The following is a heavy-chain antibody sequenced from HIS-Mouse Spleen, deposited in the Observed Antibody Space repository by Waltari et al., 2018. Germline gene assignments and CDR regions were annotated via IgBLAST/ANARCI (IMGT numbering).Heavy chain of an antibody. Sequence: QLQLQESGPGLLKPSETLSLTCAVYGGSFSGYYWSWIRQPPGKGLEWIGEINHSGSTNYNPSLKRRVTISVDTSKNQFSLKLSSVTAADTAVYYCARMGPASGSYGDYWGQGTLVTVSS. V-gene: IGHV4-34*01. CDR3: ARMGPASGSYGDY. CDR2: INHSGST. D-gene: IGHD1-26*01. CDR1: GGSFSGYY. J-gene: IGHJ4*02.